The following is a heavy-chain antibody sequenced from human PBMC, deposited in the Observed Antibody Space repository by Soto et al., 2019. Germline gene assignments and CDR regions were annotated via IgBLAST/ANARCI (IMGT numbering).Heavy chain of an antibody. D-gene: IGHD2-2*01. CDR1: GFTFSTYS. Sequence: GGSLRLSCAASGFTFSTYSMNWVRQAPGKGLEWVSYISSSSNIIHYADSVKGRFTISRDNAKNSLYLQMNSLRDEDTAVYFCARLYSTSSVNRWFDPWGQGTLVTVSS. J-gene: IGHJ5*02. V-gene: IGHV3-48*02. CDR2: ISSSSNII. CDR3: ARLYSTSSVNRWFDP.